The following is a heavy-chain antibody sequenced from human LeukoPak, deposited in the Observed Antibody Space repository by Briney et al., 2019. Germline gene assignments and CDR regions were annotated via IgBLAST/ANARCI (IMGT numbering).Heavy chain of an antibody. D-gene: IGHD7-27*01. CDR2: IYHSGST. V-gene: IGHV4-38-2*02. Sequence: SETLSLTCTVSGYSISSGYYWGWIRQPPGKGLEWIGSIYHSGSTYYNPSLKSRVTISVDTSKNQFSLKLTSVTAADTAGYYCARLPSTNWGHWFDPWGQGTLVTVSS. CDR1: GYSISSGYY. J-gene: IGHJ5*02. CDR3: ARLPSTNWGHWFDP.